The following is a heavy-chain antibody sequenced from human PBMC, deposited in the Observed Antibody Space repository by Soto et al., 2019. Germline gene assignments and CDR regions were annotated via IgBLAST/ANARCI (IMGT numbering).Heavy chain of an antibody. CDR3: ARHVARAWFDY. V-gene: IGHV4-39*01. CDR1: GGSISSSSYY. CDR2: IYYSGST. J-gene: IGHJ4*02. Sequence: QLQLQESGPGLVKPSETLSLTCTVSGGSISSSSYYWGWIRQPPGKGLEWIGSIYYSGSTYYNPSLKSRVSISVDSSKNQFSLKLSSVTAADTAVYSCARHVARAWFDYWGQGTLVTVSS.